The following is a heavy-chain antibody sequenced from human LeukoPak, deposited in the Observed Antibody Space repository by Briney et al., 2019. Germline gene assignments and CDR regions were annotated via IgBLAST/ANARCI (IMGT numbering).Heavy chain of an antibody. CDR2: ISWNSGSI. CDR1: GFTFDDYA. J-gene: IGHJ5*02. CDR3: ARVYYDILKGQNWFDP. Sequence: PGGSLRLSCAASGFTFDDYAMHWVRQAPGKGLEWVSGISWNSGSIGYADSVKGRFTISRDNAKNSLYLQMNSLRAEDPAVYYCARVYYDILKGQNWFDPWGQGTLVTVSS. V-gene: IGHV3-9*01. D-gene: IGHD3-9*01.